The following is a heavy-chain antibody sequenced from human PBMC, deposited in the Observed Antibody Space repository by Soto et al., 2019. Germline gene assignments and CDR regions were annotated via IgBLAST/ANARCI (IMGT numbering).Heavy chain of an antibody. CDR1: GYTFTGYY. CDR3: ARVWVEGDWFDP. D-gene: IGHD3-16*01. CDR2: INPNSGGT. V-gene: IGHV1-2*02. J-gene: IGHJ5*02. Sequence: ASVKVSCKASGYTFTGYYMHWVRQAPGQGLEWMGWINPNSGGTNYAQKFQGRVTMTRDTSISTAYMELSRLRSDDTAVYYCARVWVEGDWFDPWGQGTLVTVSS.